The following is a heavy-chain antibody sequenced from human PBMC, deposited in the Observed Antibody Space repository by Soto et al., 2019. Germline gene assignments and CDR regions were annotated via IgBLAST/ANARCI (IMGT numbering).Heavy chain of an antibody. CDR2: IKQDGSEK. V-gene: IGHV3-7*01. CDR3: ARSFGGVMAWFDP. D-gene: IGHD3-16*01. Sequence: GGSLRLSCAASGFTFSSYWMSWVRQAPGKGLEWVANIKQDGSEKYYVDSVKGRFTISRDNAKNSLYLQMNSLRAEDTAVYYCARSFGGVMAWFDPWGQGTLVTVSS. J-gene: IGHJ5*02. CDR1: GFTFSSYW.